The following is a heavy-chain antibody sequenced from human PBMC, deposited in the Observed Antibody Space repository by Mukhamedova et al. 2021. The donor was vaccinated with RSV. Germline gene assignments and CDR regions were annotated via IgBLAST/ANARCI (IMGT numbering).Heavy chain of an antibody. D-gene: IGHD6-19*01. V-gene: IGHV3-9*01. Sequence: KSGDMGSADSVRGRFTISRDNAKNSLYLQMNSLRPEDTALYYRVKDSAAGNWYFDLWGRGTLVSVSS. CDR2: KSGDM. J-gene: IGHJ2*01. CDR3: VKDSAAGNWYFDL.